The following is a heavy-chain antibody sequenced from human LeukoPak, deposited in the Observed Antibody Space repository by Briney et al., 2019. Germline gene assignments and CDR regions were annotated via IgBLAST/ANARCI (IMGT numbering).Heavy chain of an antibody. CDR2: MNPNGGNT. D-gene: IGHD3-16*02. Sequence: ASVKVSCKASGYTFTSYAMNWVRQAPGQGLEWMGWMNPNGGNTGYAQKFQGRVTMTRNTSISTAYMELSSLRSEDTAVYYCAGLSGDRGFWFDPWGQGTLVTVSS. CDR1: GYTFTSYA. J-gene: IGHJ5*02. V-gene: IGHV1-8*02. CDR3: AGLSGDRGFWFDP.